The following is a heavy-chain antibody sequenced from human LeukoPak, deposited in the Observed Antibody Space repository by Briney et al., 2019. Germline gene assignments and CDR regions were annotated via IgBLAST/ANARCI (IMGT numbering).Heavy chain of an antibody. D-gene: IGHD2-15*01. CDR3: AREGYCSGGSCYSTPY. Sequence: SETLSLTCTVSGGSISSGSYYGSWIRQPAGKGLEWIGRIYTSGSTNYNPSLKSRVTISVDTSKNQFSLKLSSVTAADTAVYYCAREGYCSGGSCYSTPYWGQGTLVTVSS. CDR2: IYTSGST. J-gene: IGHJ4*02. V-gene: IGHV4-61*02. CDR1: GGSISSGSYY.